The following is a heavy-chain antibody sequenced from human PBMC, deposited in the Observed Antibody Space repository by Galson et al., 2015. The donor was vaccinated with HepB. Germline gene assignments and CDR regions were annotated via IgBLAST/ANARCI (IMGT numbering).Heavy chain of an antibody. J-gene: IGHJ6*02. V-gene: IGHV1-69*06. Sequence: SVKVSCKASGDTFTSYDISWVRQAPGQGLEWMGRIIPIFGTANYAQKFQGRVTITADKSTSTAYMELSSLRSEDTAVYYCATSPLGGMFGVVIPSPIWYDAYGMDVWGQGTPVTVSS. D-gene: IGHD3-3*01. CDR1: GDTFTSYD. CDR3: ATSPLGGMFGVVIPSPIWYDAYGMDV. CDR2: IIPIFGTA.